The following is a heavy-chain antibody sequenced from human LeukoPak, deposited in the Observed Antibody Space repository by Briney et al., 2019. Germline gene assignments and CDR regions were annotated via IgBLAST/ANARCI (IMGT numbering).Heavy chain of an antibody. D-gene: IGHD1-26*01. Sequence: GRSLRLSCAASGFTLSNYGMHWVRQAPGKGLEWVASISYDRSDEYNADSVKGRFTISRDNSKNTVYLQMNSLRAEDTAVYYCAKGRVASGSYFDYWGQGTLITVSS. CDR2: ISYDRSDE. CDR1: GFTLSNYG. CDR3: AKGRVASGSYFDY. V-gene: IGHV3-30*18. J-gene: IGHJ4*02.